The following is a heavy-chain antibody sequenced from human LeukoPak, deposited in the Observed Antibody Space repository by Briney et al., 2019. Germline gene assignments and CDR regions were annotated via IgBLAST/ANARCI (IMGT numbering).Heavy chain of an antibody. CDR1: GFTSSRYW. CDR3: ARDGGGLDY. V-gene: IGHV3-21*01. CDR2: ISSSSSKK. D-gene: IGHD3-16*01. Sequence: GGSLRLSCAASGFTSSRYWMNWVRQAPGKGPEWVSAISSSSSKKEYADSVRGRFTISRDNAKNSLYLQMNSLRADDTAIYYCARDGGGLDYWGQGTLVTVSS. J-gene: IGHJ4*02.